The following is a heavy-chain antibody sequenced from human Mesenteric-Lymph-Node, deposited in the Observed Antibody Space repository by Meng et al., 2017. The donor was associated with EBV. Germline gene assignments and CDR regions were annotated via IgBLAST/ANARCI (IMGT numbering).Heavy chain of an antibody. J-gene: IGHJ4*02. CDR3: ARGRIDDYTKFFDY. CDR2: INHSGST. Sequence: QVQLHQWGEGLLKPSETLSLTCAVSGESLSGYYWSGIRQSPGKGLEWIGEINHSGSTNYNPSLESRLTISVDTSRNHFSLKLTSVTAADTAVYYCARGRIDDYTKFFDYWGQGTLVTVSS. V-gene: IGHV4-34*01. D-gene: IGHD4-11*01. CDR1: GESLSGYY.